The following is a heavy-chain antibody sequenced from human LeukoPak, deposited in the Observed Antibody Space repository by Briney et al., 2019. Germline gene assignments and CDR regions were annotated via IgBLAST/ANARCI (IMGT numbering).Heavy chain of an antibody. J-gene: IGHJ4*02. D-gene: IGHD5-18*01. CDR3: ATSKDTAGGPY. V-gene: IGHV3-7*01. CDR1: GFTFTDYW. CDR2: IRQDGGAA. Sequence: GGSLRLSCAASGFTFTDYWMTWVRQAPGQGLEWMANIRQDGGAAYYGGSVKGRFTISRDNAKNSVFLQMSNLRADDTAVYYCATSKDTAGGPYWGQGTLVTVSS.